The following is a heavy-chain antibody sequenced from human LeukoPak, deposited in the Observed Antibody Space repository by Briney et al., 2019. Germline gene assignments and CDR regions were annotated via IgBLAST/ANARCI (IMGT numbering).Heavy chain of an antibody. Sequence: GGTLRLSCAVSGFTFSTYSMSWVRQAPGKGREWVSPISGSRGSTYYADSVKGRFTISRDNSKNTLYLQMNSLRAEDAAIYYCARDRRLASFDYGGQGTLVTVSS. D-gene: IGHD6-25*01. CDR1: GFTFSTYS. CDR2: ISGSRGST. CDR3: ARDRRLASFDY. V-gene: IGHV3-23*01. J-gene: IGHJ4*02.